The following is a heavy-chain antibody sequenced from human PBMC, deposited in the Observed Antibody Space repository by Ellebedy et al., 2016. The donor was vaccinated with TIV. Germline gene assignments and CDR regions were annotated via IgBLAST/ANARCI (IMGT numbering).Heavy chain of an antibody. Sequence: SETLSLXCAVYGGSFSGYYWSWIRQPPGKGLEWIGEINHSGSTNYNPSLKSRVTISVDTSKNQFSLKLSSVTAADTAVYYCARGGIAAAGDDYWGQGTLVTVSS. J-gene: IGHJ4*02. CDR2: INHSGST. CDR1: GGSFSGYY. CDR3: ARGGIAAAGDDY. V-gene: IGHV4-34*01. D-gene: IGHD6-13*01.